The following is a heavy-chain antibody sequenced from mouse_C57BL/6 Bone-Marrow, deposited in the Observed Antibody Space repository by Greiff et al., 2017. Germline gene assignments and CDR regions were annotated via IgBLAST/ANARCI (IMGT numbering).Heavy chain of an antibody. J-gene: IGHJ4*01. CDR2: ISSGSSTI. CDR3: ARARLHYYAMDY. D-gene: IGHD2-2*01. CDR1: GFTFSDYG. Sequence: EVNVVESGGGLVKPGGSLKLSCAASGFTFSDYGMHWVRQAPEKGLEWVAYISSGSSTIYYAATVKGRFTISRDNAKNTLFLQMTSLRSEDTAMXYCARARLHYYAMDYWGQGTSVTVSS. V-gene: IGHV5-17*01.